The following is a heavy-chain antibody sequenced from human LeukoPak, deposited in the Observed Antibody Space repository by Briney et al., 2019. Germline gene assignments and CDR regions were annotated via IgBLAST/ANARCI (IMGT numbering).Heavy chain of an antibody. V-gene: IGHV3-48*01. Sequence: PGGSLRLSCSASGFTFSNYNMKWVRQAPGKGLEWVSYISSTCSNIYYADSVKGRFTISRDNAKKSLYLQMNSLRAEGTAVYYCASWSYWGQGTLVTVSS. J-gene: IGHJ4*02. D-gene: IGHD3-3*01. CDR3: ASWSY. CDR2: ISSTCSNI. CDR1: GFTFSNYN.